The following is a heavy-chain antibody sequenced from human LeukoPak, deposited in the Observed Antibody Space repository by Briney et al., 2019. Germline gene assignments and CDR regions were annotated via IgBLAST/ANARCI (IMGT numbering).Heavy chain of an antibody. D-gene: IGHD3-10*01. J-gene: IGHJ4*02. CDR3: AKTVSGSYSYQGGDY. Sequence: GRSLRLSCAVSGFTFSSYSMNWVRQAPGKGLEWVSSISSSSSYIYYADSVKGRFTISRDNAKNSLYLQMNSLRAEDTAVYYCAKTVSGSYSYQGGDYWGQGTLVTVSS. CDR2: ISSSSSYI. V-gene: IGHV3-21*01. CDR1: GFTFSSYS.